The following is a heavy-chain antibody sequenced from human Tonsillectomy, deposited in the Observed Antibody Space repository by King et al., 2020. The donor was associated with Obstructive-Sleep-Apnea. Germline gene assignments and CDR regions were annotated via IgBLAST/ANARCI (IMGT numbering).Heavy chain of an antibody. CDR1: GFSLSNTRMG. V-gene: IGHV2-26*01. J-gene: IGHJ2*01. D-gene: IGHD1-1*01. CDR2: IFSNDEK. Sequence: VTLKESGPVLVKPTETLTLTCTVSGFSLSNTRMGVSWIRQPPGKALEWLAHIFSNDEKSYNTSVKSRLTISKDTSKSQVVLTMTNMDPVDTATYYCARITSDNTWYWYFDLWGRGTLVTVSS. CDR3: ARITSDNTWYWYFDL.